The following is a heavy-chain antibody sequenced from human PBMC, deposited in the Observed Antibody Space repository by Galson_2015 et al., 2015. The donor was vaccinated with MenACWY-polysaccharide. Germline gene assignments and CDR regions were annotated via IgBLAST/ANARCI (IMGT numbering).Heavy chain of an antibody. Sequence: SLRLSCAASGFTFSGSAMHWVRQASGKGLEWVGRIRSKANSYATAYAASVKGRFTISRDDSKNTSYLQMNSLKTEDTAVYYCARLEGSPDFWGQGTLVTVSS. CDR1: GFTFSGSA. V-gene: IGHV3-73*01. J-gene: IGHJ4*02. CDR2: IRSKANSYAT. CDR3: ARLEGSPDF. D-gene: IGHD2-15*01.